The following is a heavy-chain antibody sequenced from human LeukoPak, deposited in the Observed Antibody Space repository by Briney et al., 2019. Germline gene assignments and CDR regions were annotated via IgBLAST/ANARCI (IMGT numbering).Heavy chain of an antibody. CDR1: GFTFRREA. CDR2: IIGSGSST. Sequence: GGSLRLSCAASGFTFRREAMSCGPGAPGKGLEWVSAIIGSGSSTYYADSVEGRFTISRDNSKNTLFLQMNRLRAEHTAVYYCAKDRAQQLVLDFWGQGTLGTVSS. V-gene: IGHV3-23*01. D-gene: IGHD6-13*01. J-gene: IGHJ4*02. CDR3: AKDRAQQLVLDF.